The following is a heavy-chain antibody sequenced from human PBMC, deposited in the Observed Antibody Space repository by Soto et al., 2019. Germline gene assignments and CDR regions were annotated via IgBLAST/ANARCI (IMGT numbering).Heavy chain of an antibody. D-gene: IGHD6-6*01. Sequence: SETLSLTCTVSGGSISSYYWSWIRQPPGKGLEWIGYIYYSGSTNYNPSLKSRVTISVDTSKNQFSLKLSPVTAADTAVYYCAREYSSSNYYYYGMDVWGQGTTVTVSS. J-gene: IGHJ6*02. CDR1: GGSISSYY. CDR3: AREYSSSNYYYYGMDV. CDR2: IYYSGST. V-gene: IGHV4-59*01.